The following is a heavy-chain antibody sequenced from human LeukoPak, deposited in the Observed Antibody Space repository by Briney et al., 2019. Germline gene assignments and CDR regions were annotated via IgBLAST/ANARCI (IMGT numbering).Heavy chain of an antibody. J-gene: IGHJ4*02. D-gene: IGHD3-3*01. Sequence: GGSLRLSCAASGFTFSSYGMNWVRQAPGKGLEWVSSISSSSSYIYYADSVKGRFTISRDNAKNSLYLQMNSLRAEDTAVYYCARDKDFLFDYWGQGTLVTVSS. CDR2: ISSSSSYI. CDR3: ARDKDFLFDY. CDR1: GFTFSSYG. V-gene: IGHV3-21*01.